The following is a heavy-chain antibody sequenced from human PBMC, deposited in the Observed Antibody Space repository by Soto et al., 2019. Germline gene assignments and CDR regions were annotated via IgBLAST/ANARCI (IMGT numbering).Heavy chain of an antibody. CDR2: IIPIFGTA. V-gene: IGHV1-69*13. CDR1: GGTFSSYA. J-gene: IGHJ6*02. D-gene: IGHD4-17*01. Sequence: GASVKVSCKASGGTFSSYAISWVRQAPGQGLEWMGGIIPIFGTANYAQKFQGRVTITADESTSTAYMELSSLRSEDTALYYCATYGDYSTIYYYYGMDVWGQGTTVTVSS. CDR3: ATYGDYSTIYYYYGMDV.